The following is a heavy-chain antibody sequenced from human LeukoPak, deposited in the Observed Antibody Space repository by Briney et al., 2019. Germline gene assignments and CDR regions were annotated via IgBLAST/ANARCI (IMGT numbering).Heavy chain of an antibody. D-gene: IGHD5-18*01. CDR1: GYTLTELS. CDR2: FDPEDGET. CDR3: ATDQVDTAMAKGYYYMDV. V-gene: IGHV1-24*01. J-gene: IGHJ6*03. Sequence: ASVKVSCKVSGYTLTELSMHWMRQAPGKGLEWMGGFDPEDGETIYAQKFQGRVTMTEDTSTDTAYMELSSLRSEDTAVYYCATDQVDTAMAKGYYYMDVWGKGTTVTVSS.